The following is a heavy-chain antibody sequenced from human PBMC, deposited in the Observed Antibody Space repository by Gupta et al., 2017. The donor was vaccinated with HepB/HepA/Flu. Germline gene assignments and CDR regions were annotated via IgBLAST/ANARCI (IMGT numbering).Heavy chain of an antibody. CDR3: ARSAYCSRTRCYTFDN. V-gene: IGHV3-7*01. CDR1: GFTFSSYW. D-gene: IGHD2-2*02. J-gene: IGHJ4*02. Sequence: EVQLVESGGGLVQPGGSLRPSCAASGFTFSSYWMTWVRQAPGKGLEWVASIKEDGSDKYYVDSVRGRFTSSRDNAKESLYLQMNSLRAEDTAVYYCARSAYCSRTRCYTFDNWGQGTLATVSS. CDR2: IKEDGSDK.